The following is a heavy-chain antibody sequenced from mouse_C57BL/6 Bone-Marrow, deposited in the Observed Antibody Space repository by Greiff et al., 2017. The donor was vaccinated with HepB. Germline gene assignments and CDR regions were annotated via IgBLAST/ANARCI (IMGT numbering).Heavy chain of an antibody. J-gene: IGHJ4*01. Sequence: QVQLQQPGAELVKPGASVKLSCKASGYTFTSYWMQWVKQRPGQGLEWIGEIDPSDSYTNYNQEFKGKATLTVDTSSSTAYMQLSSPTSEDSAVYYCARSGDYDAMDYWGQGTSVTVSS. CDR3: ARSGDYDAMDY. V-gene: IGHV1-50*01. CDR1: GYTFTSYW. CDR2: IDPSDSYT. D-gene: IGHD3-1*01.